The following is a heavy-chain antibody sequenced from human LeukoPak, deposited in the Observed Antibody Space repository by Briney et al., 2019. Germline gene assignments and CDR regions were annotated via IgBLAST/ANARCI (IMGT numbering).Heavy chain of an antibody. CDR1: GFTFSSYS. D-gene: IGHD5-24*01. CDR3: AREGMATILSVLDFDY. Sequence: GGSLRLSCAASGFTFSSYSMNWVRQAPGKGLEWVSSISSSSSYIYYADSVKGRFTISRDNAKNSLYLQMNSLRAEDTAVYYCAREGMATILSVLDFDYWGQGTLVTVSS. J-gene: IGHJ4*02. CDR2: ISSSSSYI. V-gene: IGHV3-21*01.